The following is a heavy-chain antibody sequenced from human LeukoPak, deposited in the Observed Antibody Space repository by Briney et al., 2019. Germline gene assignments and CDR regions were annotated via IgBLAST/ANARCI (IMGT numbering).Heavy chain of an antibody. V-gene: IGHV3-48*04. CDR3: ARETRGYDILTGKYHRGYYSYYMDV. D-gene: IGHD3-9*01. Sequence: QSGGSLRLSCAASGFTFSSYSMNWVRQAPGKGLEWVSYISSSGSTIYYADSVKGRFTISRDNAKNSLYLQMNSLRSEDTAVYYCARETRGYDILTGKYHRGYYSYYMDVWGKGTTVIVSS. CDR1: GFTFSSYS. CDR2: ISSSGSTI. J-gene: IGHJ6*03.